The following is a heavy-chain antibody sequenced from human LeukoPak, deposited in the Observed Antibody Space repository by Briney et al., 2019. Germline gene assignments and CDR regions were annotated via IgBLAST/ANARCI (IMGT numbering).Heavy chain of an antibody. CDR2: ISWNSGSI. CDR3: AKSRIAVLFELFDY. V-gene: IGHV3-9*01. D-gene: IGHD6-19*01. CDR1: GFTFDDYA. Sequence: GGSLRLSCAASGFTFDDYAMHWVRQAPGKGLEWVSGISWNSGSIGYADSVKGRFTISRDNAKNSLYLQMNSPRAEDTALYYCAKSRIAVLFELFDYWGQGTLVTVSS. J-gene: IGHJ4*02.